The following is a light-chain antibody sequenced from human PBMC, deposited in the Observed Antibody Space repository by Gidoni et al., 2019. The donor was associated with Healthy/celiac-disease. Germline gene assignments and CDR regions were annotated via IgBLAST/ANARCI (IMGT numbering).Light chain of an antibody. V-gene: IGLV1-40*01. CDR1: SSNIGAGYD. J-gene: IGLJ3*02. CDR3: QSYDSSLSCWV. CDR2: GNR. Sequence: QSVLTQPPPVSGAPGQRVTISCTGSSSNIGAGYDVPWYQHLPGTAPNLLIYGNRNRPSVVPDRFSGSKSGTSASLAITVLQAEDEADYYCQSYDSSLSCWVFGGGTKLTVL.